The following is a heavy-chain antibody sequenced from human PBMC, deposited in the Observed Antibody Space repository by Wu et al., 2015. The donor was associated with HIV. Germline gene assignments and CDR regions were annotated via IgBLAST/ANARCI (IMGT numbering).Heavy chain of an antibody. CDR3: ARLRREHNDYGGNSGSGYYYYYMDV. CDR1: GGTFSSYA. J-gene: IGHJ6*03. CDR2: IIPIFGTA. Sequence: QVQLVQSGAEVKKPGSSVKVSCKASGGTFSSYAISWVRQAPGQGLEWMGGIIPIFGTANYAQKFQGRVTITADESTSTAYMELSSLRSEDTAVYYCARLRREHNDYGGNSGSGYYYYYMDVWGKGTTVTVSS. V-gene: IGHV1-69*12. D-gene: IGHD4-23*01.